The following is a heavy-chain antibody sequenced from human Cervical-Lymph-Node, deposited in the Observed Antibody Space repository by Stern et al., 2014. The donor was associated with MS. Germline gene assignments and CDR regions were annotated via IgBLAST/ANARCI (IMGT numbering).Heavy chain of an antibody. Sequence: QEQLVQSGAEVKKPGASLKVSCTASGYTFTDFDINWVRQATGQGLEWMGWMKPSTGNTGYAQKCQGRVAMTRNTSISTAYMELTSLRSEDTAVYYCTRVYPWERNWFDPWGQGTQVTVSS. J-gene: IGHJ5*02. D-gene: IGHD1-26*01. CDR3: TRVYPWERNWFDP. CDR2: MKPSTGNT. V-gene: IGHV1-8*02. CDR1: GYTFTDFD.